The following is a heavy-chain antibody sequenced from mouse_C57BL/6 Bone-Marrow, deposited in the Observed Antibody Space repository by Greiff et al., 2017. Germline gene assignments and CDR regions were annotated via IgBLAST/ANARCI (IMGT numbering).Heavy chain of an antibody. CDR2: INPYNGGT. J-gene: IGHJ1*03. D-gene: IGHD2-1*01. CDR3: ARLRGNYWYFDV. Sequence: EVQLQQSGPVLVKPGASVKMSCQASGYTFTDYYMNWVKQSPGKSLEWIGVINPYNGGTSYNQKFKGKATLTVDKSSSTAYMELNSLTSEDSAVYYCARLRGNYWYFDVWGTGTTVTVSS. CDR1: GYTFTDYY. V-gene: IGHV1-19*01.